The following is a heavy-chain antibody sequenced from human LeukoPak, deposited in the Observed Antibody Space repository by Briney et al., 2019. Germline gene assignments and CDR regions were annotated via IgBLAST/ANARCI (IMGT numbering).Heavy chain of an antibody. V-gene: IGHV3-23*01. CDR3: AKVTYGDYGVDY. J-gene: IGHJ4*02. D-gene: IGHD4-17*01. CDR2: ISGGGGST. CDR1: GFTFTSYS. Sequence: PGGSLRLSCAASGFTFTSYSMNWVRQAPGKGLEWVSAISGGGGSTYYADSVKGRFTISRDNSKNTLYLQMNSLRAEDTAVYYCAKVTYGDYGVDYWGQGTLVTVSS.